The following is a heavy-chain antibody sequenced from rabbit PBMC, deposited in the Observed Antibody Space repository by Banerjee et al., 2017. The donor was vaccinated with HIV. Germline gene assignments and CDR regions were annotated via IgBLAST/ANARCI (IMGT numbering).Heavy chain of an antibody. V-gene: IGHV1S40*01. CDR3: AREVAGSEPFNL. CDR2: IYAGSSGTT. CDR1: GFSFSSSYY. J-gene: IGHJ4*01. D-gene: IGHD4-2*01. Sequence: QSLEESGGDLVKPGASLTLTCTASGFSFSSSYYMCWVRQAPGKGLEWIACIYAGSSGTTYYASWAKGRFTISKTSSTTVTLQMTSLTAADTATYFCAREVAGSEPFNLWGPGTLVTVS.